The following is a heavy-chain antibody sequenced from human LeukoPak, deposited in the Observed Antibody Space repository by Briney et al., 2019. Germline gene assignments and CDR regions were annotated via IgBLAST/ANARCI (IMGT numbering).Heavy chain of an antibody. CDR1: GVSFSGYY. J-gene: IGHJ3*02. V-gene: IGHV4-59*01. CDR2: IYYSGST. Sequence: SETLSLTCAVYGVSFSGYYWSWIRQPPGKGLEWIGYIYYSGSTNYNPSLKSRVTISVDTSKNQFSLKLSSVTAADTAVYYCAREKPDYDSSGYYYESGAFDIWGQGTMVTVSS. CDR3: AREKPDYDSSGYYYESGAFDI. D-gene: IGHD3-22*01.